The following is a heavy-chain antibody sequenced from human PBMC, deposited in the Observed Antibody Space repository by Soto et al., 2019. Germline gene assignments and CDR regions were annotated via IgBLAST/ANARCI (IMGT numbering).Heavy chain of an antibody. D-gene: IGHD5-12*01. J-gene: IGHJ4*02. V-gene: IGHV1-69*13. CDR3: AREVTVASYSFDF. Sequence: SVKVSCKASGGTFNNYALRWVRQAPGQGLEWVGGIIPIFNSANYAQKFQGRVTITADDSTSTAYMELRSLRPDDTAVYYCAREVTVASYSFDFWGQGTMVTVYS. CDR2: IIPIFNSA. CDR1: GGTFNNYA.